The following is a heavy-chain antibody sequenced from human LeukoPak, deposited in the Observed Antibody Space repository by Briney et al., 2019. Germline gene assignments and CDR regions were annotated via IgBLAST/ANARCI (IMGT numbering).Heavy chain of an antibody. V-gene: IGHV4-59*01. CDR1: GGSISSYY. J-gene: IGHJ6*02. D-gene: IGHD4-17*01. CDR2: IYYSGST. CDR3: ARDLTVTTPNYGMDV. Sequence: SETLSLTCTVSGGSISSYYWSWIRQPPGQGLEWIGYIYYSGSTNYNPPLKSRVTILVDTSKNQFSLKLSSVTAADTAVYYCARDLTVTTPNYGMDVWGQGTTVTVSS.